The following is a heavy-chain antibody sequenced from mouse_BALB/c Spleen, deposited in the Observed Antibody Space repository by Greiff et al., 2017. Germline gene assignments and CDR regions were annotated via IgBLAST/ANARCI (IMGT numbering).Heavy chain of an antibody. Sequence: EVKLMESGPGLVKPSQSLSLTCSVTGYSITSGYYWNWIRQFPGNKLEWMGYISYDGSNNYNPSLKNRISITRDTSKNQFFLKLNSVTTEDTATYYCAKLYYDWGQGTTLTVSS. V-gene: IGHV3-6*02. CDR1: GYSITSGYY. D-gene: IGHD2-4*01. CDR3: AKLYYD. CDR2: ISYDGSN. J-gene: IGHJ2*01.